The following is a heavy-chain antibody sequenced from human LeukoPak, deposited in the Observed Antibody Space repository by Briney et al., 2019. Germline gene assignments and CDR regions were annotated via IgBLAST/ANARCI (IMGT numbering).Heavy chain of an antibody. D-gene: IGHD1/OR15-1a*01. CDR1: GGSVSSGSYY. J-gene: IGHJ5*02. Sequence: PSETLSLTCTVSGGSVSSGSYYWSWIRQPPGKGLEWIGYIYYSGSTNYNPSLKSRVTISVDTSKNQFSLKLSSVTAADTAVYYCVRGARKQQNWFDPWGQGALVTVSS. CDR2: IYYSGST. CDR3: VRGARKQQNWFDP. V-gene: IGHV4-61*01.